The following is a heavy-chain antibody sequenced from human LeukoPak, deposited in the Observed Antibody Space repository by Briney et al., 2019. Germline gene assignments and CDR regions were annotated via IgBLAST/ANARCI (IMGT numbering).Heavy chain of an antibody. CDR1: GFTFSCYW. CDR3: TRPLFNRYNFDF. J-gene: IGHJ4*02. CDR2: IKQDGSEK. D-gene: IGHD5-24*01. V-gene: IGHV3-7*05. Sequence: GGSLRLSCAASGFTFSCYWMSWVRQAPGKGLEWVANIKQDGSEKYYVDSVKGRFTISRDNAKNSLYLQMNSLRAEDTAVYYCTRPLFNRYNFDFWGQGTLVTVSS.